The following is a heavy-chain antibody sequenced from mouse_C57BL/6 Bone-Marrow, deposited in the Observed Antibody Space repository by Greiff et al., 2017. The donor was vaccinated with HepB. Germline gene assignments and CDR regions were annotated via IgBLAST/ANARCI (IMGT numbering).Heavy chain of an antibody. CDR2: SRNKANDYTT. D-gene: IGHD2-5*01. CDR1: GFTFSDFY. J-gene: IGHJ4*01. CDR3: AREGSNYYAMDY. Sequence: EVQRVESGGGLVQSGRSLRLSCATSGFTFSDFYMEWVRQAPGKGLEWIAASRNKANDYTTEYSASVKGRFIVSRDTSQSILYLQMNALRAEDTAIYYCAREGSNYYAMDYWGQGTSVTVSS. V-gene: IGHV7-1*01.